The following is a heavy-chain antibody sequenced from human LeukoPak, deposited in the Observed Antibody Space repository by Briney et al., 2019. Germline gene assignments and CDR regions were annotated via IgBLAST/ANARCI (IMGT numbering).Heavy chain of an antibody. J-gene: IGHJ6*02. Sequence: GTSLRLSCAASGFTFDTYGMLWVRQAPGKGLEWVAVIAYDGSNRYYADSVQGRFTISRDNSKNTLYLQMNSLRGEDTAVYYCAKEKAIGTINYGLDVWGQGTTVTVSS. CDR1: GFTFDTYG. V-gene: IGHV3-30*18. CDR3: AKEKAIGTINYGLDV. D-gene: IGHD1-1*01. CDR2: IAYDGSNR.